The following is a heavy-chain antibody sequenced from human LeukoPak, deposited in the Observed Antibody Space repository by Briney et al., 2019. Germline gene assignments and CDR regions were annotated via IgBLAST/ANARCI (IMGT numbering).Heavy chain of an antibody. CDR1: GGSISSSSYY. V-gene: IGHV4-39*01. CDR3: ARRVYVWGSYRLIWFDP. Sequence: SETLSLTCTVSGGSISSSSYYWGWIRQPPGKGLESIGSIYYSGSTYYNPSLKSRVTISVDTSKNQFSLKLSSVTAADTAVYYCARRVYVWGSYRLIWFDPWGQGTLVTVSS. D-gene: IGHD3-16*02. CDR2: IYYSGST. J-gene: IGHJ5*02.